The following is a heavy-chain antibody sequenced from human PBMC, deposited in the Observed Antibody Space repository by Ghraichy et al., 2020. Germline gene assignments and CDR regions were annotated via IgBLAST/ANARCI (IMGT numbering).Heavy chain of an antibody. Sequence: ASVKVSCKASGYTFTSYGISWVRQAPGQGLEWMGWISAYNGNTNYAQKLQGRVTMTTDTSTSTAYMELRSLRSDDTAVYYCARERIGYYDSSGYFDYWGQGTLVTVSS. CDR1: GYTFTSYG. V-gene: IGHV1-18*04. D-gene: IGHD3-22*01. CDR3: ARERIGYYDSSGYFDY. J-gene: IGHJ4*02. CDR2: ISAYNGNT.